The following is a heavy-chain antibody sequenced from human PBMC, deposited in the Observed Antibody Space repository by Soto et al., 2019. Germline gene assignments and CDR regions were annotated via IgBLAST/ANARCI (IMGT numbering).Heavy chain of an antibody. Sequence: HPGGSLRLSCAASGFTFSTYNMNWVRQAPGKGLEWVSCITTGSSTIYYADSVKGRFTISRDNAKNSLYLQMNSLRAEDTAVYYCARTPEYSHYYMDVWGKGTTVTVSS. CDR3: ARTPEYSHYYMDV. V-gene: IGHV3-48*01. CDR2: ITTGSSTI. J-gene: IGHJ6*03. CDR1: GFTFSTYN.